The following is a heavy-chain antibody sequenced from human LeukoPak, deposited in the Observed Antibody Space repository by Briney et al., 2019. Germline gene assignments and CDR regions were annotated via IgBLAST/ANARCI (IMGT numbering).Heavy chain of an antibody. CDR2: IYHSGST. J-gene: IGHJ5*02. Sequence: SETLSLTCAVSGGSISSGGYSWSWIRQPPGKGLERIGYIYHSGSTYYNPSLKSRVTISVDRSKNQFSLKLSSVTAADTAVYYCARAAAGGNWFDPWGQGTLVTVSS. V-gene: IGHV4-30-2*01. CDR3: ARAAAGGNWFDP. CDR1: GGSISSGGYS. D-gene: IGHD6-13*01.